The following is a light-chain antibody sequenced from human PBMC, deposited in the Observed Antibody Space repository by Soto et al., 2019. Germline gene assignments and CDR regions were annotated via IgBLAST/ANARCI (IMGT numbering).Light chain of an antibody. CDR1: SSDVGGYNY. Sequence: QSALTQPASVSGSPGQSITISCTGTSSDVGGYNYVSWYQQHPGKAPKLMIYDVSNRPSGVSNRFSGSKSGTTASLNISGLQTEYEADYYCSSYTSSSTLWVFGGGTKLTVL. J-gene: IGLJ2*01. CDR3: SSYTSSSTLWV. CDR2: DVS. V-gene: IGLV2-14*01.